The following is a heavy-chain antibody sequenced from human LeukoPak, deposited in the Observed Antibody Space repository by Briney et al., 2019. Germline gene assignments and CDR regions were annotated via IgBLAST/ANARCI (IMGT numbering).Heavy chain of an antibody. Sequence: PGGSLRLSCVVSGFTFNNHAMSWVRQAPGKGLEWVSAISGSGDNTSYAGSVRGRFTISRDNSKNTLYLQMDSLRAEDTAIYYCTKDFRGSGYFFDYWGQGTPVTVSS. CDR2: ISGSGDNT. D-gene: IGHD3-10*01. V-gene: IGHV3-23*01. CDR3: TKDFRGSGYFFDY. CDR1: GFTFNNHA. J-gene: IGHJ4*02.